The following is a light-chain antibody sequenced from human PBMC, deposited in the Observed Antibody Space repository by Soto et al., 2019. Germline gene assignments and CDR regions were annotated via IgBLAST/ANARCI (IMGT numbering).Light chain of an antibody. V-gene: IGKV1-5*01. CDR3: QQYSDFLIS. Sequence: DIQMTQSPSTLSASVGDRVTITCRASQSISRSLAWYQQKPGKAPNLLIFDASSLEGGVPSRLSGSGFGTEFTLTITSLQPADFATYYCQQYSDFLISFGPGTTVDFK. J-gene: IGKJ3*01. CDR2: DAS. CDR1: QSISRS.